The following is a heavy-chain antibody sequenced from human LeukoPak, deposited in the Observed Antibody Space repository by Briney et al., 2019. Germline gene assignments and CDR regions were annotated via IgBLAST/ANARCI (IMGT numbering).Heavy chain of an antibody. CDR2: INPNSGGT. J-gene: IGHJ4*02. D-gene: IGHD1-26*01. CDR1: GHTFTGYY. CDR3: ARELTQSGSYYGDFDY. Sequence: GASVKVPCKASGHTFTGYYMHWVRQAPGQGLEWMGWINPNSGGTNYAQKFQGRVIMTRDTSISTAYMELSRLRSDDTAVYYCARELTQSGSYYGDFDYWGQGTLVTVSS. V-gene: IGHV1-2*02.